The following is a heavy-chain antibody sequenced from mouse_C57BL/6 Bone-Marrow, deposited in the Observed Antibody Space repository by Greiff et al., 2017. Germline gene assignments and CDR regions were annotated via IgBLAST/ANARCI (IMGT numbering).Heavy chain of an antibody. CDR2: IDPEDGDA. CDR3: ALGVATNFDV. J-gene: IGHJ1*03. V-gene: IGHV14-2*01. Sequence: EVQLQQSGAELVQPGASVSLSCTASGFNITDYYMHWVKQRPEQGLEWIGGIDPEDGDAKYAPKFPGKATITADTSSNTAYLQSSSLTAEDTAVYYCALGVATNFDVWGTGTTVTVSS. D-gene: IGHD1-1*02. CDR1: GFNITDYY.